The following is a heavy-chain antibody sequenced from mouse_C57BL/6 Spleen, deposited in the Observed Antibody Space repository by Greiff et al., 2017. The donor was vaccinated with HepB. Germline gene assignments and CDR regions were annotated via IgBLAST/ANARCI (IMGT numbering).Heavy chain of an antibody. J-gene: IGHJ2*01. Sequence: EVMLVESGGGLVKPGGSLKLSCAASGFTFSSYTMSWVRQTPEKRLEWVATISGGGGNTYYPDSVKGRFTISRDNAKNTLYLQMSSLRSEDTALYYCARLEIYYDYPFDYWGQGTTLTVSS. V-gene: IGHV5-9*01. CDR2: ISGGGGNT. D-gene: IGHD2-4*01. CDR3: ARLEIYYDYPFDY. CDR1: GFTFSSYT.